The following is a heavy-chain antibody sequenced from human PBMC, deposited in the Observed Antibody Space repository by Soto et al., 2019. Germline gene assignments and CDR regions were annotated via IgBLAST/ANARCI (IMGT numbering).Heavy chain of an antibody. Sequence: QVQLVASGGGLVQPGGSLRLSCAASGFTFSDYYMSWLRQPPGKGLEWVSYISKSGSIIHFADSVKGRFAISRDNAKNNLYLQMCSLRAEDTALYYCARDLSAYSDYYDESTSETWFDPWGQGTLVTVSS. J-gene: IGHJ5*02. CDR2: ISKSGSII. CDR3: ARDLSAYSDYYDESTSETWFDP. D-gene: IGHD3-16*01. CDR1: GFTFSDYY. V-gene: IGHV3-11*04.